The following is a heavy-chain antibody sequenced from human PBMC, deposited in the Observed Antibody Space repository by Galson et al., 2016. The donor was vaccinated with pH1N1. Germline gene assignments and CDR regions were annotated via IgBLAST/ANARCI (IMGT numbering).Heavy chain of an antibody. Sequence: ETLSLTCTVSGGSMTNYYYNWIRQPPGKGLEWIGYIYRSGTTNSNPSLKSRVTISVETSKNQFSLRLRSVPAADTAMYYLAKYKGYSNYQGGPYNWFGLWGQGTLVTVSS. CDR1: GGSMTNYY. V-gene: IGHV4-4*09. J-gene: IGHJ5*02. CDR3: AKYKGYSNYQGGPYNWFGL. D-gene: IGHD4-11*01. CDR2: IYRSGTT.